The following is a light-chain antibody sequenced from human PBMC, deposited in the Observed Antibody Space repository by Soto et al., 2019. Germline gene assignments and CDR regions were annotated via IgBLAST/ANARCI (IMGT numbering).Light chain of an antibody. V-gene: IGLV2-14*01. Sequence: QSALTQPASVSGSPGHSITISCTGTSSDVGGYNRVSWYQQYPGKAPKLMIYEVTNRPSGVSNRFSGSKSGNTASLTISGLQAEDEADYYCSSYTSSSTPVVFGGGTKLTVL. CDR3: SSYTSSSTPVV. J-gene: IGLJ2*01. CDR1: SSDVGGYNR. CDR2: EVT.